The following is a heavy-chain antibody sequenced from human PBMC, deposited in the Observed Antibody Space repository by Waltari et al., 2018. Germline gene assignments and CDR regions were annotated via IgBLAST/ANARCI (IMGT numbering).Heavy chain of an antibody. D-gene: IGHD3-10*01. Sequence: QVQMVESGGGVVQPGKSLRLSCAASGFTFTGFGLHWVRQAPGKVLEWLAVISYYGSKEFYADSVKGRFTISRDNSKNTVSLHMSSLGLEDTAIYYCAKSRGRDSVCFDYWGQGALVTVSS. CDR1: GFTFTGFG. CDR3: AKSRGRDSVCFDY. J-gene: IGHJ4*02. V-gene: IGHV3-30*18. CDR2: ISYYGSKE.